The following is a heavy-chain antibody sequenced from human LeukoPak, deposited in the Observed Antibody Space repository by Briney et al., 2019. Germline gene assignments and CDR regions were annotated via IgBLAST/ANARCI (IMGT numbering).Heavy chain of an antibody. Sequence: ASVKVSCKASGYTFTGYYMHWVRQAPGQGLEWMGWINPNSGGTNYAQKFQGWVTMTRDTSISTAYMELSRLRSDDTAVYYCARGRGGITMVRGSIRGESNWFDPWGQGTLVTVPS. CDR1: GYTFTGYY. D-gene: IGHD3-10*01. J-gene: IGHJ5*02. CDR2: INPNSGGT. CDR3: ARGRGGITMVRGSIRGESNWFDP. V-gene: IGHV1-2*04.